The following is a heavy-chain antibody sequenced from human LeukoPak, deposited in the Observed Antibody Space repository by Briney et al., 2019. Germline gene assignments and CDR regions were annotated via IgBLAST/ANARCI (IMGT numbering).Heavy chain of an antibody. V-gene: IGHV4-59*01. D-gene: IGHD3-10*01. J-gene: IGHJ6*02. Sequence: SETLSLTCTVSGGSINNYYWSWIRQPPGKGLEWIGFIYYTGSTNYNPSLKSRVTISVDTSKNHFSLKLSAVTAVDTAVYYCAREDVAGGSGSNYYYYGADVWGRGTRVTVSS. CDR1: GGSINNYY. CDR3: AREDVAGGSGSNYYYYGADV. CDR2: IYYTGST.